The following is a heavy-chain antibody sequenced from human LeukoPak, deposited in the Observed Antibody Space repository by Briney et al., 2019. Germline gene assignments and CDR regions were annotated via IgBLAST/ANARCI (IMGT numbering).Heavy chain of an antibody. D-gene: IGHD1-26*01. CDR2: IIPIFGTA. CDR1: GGTFSSYA. Sequence: SVKVSCKASGGTFSSYAISWVRQAPGQGLEWMGGIIPIFGTANYAQKFQSRVTITADESTSTAYMELSSLRSEDTAVYYCARGPVGDWLWYFDLWGRGTLVTVSS. V-gene: IGHV1-69*01. CDR3: ARGPVGDWLWYFDL. J-gene: IGHJ2*01.